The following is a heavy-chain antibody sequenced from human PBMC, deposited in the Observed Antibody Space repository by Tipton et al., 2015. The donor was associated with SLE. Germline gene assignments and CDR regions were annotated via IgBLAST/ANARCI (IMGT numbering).Heavy chain of an antibody. CDR1: GGSISSGDYY. J-gene: IGHJ3*02. CDR3: ERFGSGSYSICPGAFDI. V-gene: IGHV4-61*08. Sequence: TLSLTCTVSGGSISSGDYYWSWIRQPPGKGLEWIGYIYYSGSTNYNPSLKSRVTISVDTSKNQFSLKLSSVTAADTAVYYCERFGSGSYSICPGAFDIWGQGTMVTVSS. D-gene: IGHD3-10*01. CDR2: IYYSGST.